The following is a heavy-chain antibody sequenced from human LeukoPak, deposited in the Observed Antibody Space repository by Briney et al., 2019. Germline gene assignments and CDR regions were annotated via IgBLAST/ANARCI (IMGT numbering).Heavy chain of an antibody. CDR2: ISSSGSTI. D-gene: IGHD6-13*01. CDR3: ARGPPVWAAANQYYYYYYMDV. Sequence: PGGSLRLSCAASGFTFSDYYMSWIRQAPGKGLEWVSYISSSGSTIYYADSVKGRFTISRDNAKNSLYLQMNSLRAEDTAVYYCARGPPVWAAANQYYYYYYMDVWGKGTTVTVSS. J-gene: IGHJ6*03. V-gene: IGHV3-11*04. CDR1: GFTFSDYY.